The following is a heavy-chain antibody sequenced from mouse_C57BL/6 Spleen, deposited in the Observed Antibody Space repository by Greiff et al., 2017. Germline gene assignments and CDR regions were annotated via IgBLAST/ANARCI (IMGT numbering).Heavy chain of an antibody. CDR2: IDPSDSYT. V-gene: IGHV1-50*01. D-gene: IGHD2-4*01. CDR1: GYTFTSYW. CDR3: ASMITRAMDY. J-gene: IGHJ4*01. Sequence: QVQLQQPGAELVKPGASVKLSCKASGYTFTSYWMQWVKQRPGQGLEWIGEIDPSDSYTNSNQKFKGKATLTVDTSSSTAYMQLSSLTSEDAAVYYCASMITRAMDYWGQGTSVTVSS.